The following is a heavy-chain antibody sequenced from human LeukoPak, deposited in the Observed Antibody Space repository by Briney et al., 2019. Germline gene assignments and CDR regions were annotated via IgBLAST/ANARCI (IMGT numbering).Heavy chain of an antibody. CDR2: IRYDGSNK. Sequence: GGSLRLSCAASGFTFSSYGMHWVRQAPGKGLEWVAFIRYDGSNKYYADSVKGRFTISRDNSKNTLYLQMNSLRAEDTAVYYCAKDQIRGIWFGELVDYWGQGTLVTVSS. D-gene: IGHD3-10*01. V-gene: IGHV3-30*02. CDR3: AKDQIRGIWFGELVDY. J-gene: IGHJ4*02. CDR1: GFTFSSYG.